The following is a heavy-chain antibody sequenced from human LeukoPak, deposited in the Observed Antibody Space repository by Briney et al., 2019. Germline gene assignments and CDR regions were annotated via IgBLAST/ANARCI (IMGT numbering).Heavy chain of an antibody. CDR1: GFTFSSYD. J-gene: IGHJ6*02. D-gene: IGHD1-26*01. CDR2: IGTAGDT. CDR3: ARREGAGEYYGIDV. V-gene: IGHV3-13*01. Sequence: GGSLRLSCTASGFTFSSYDMHWARQATGKGLEWVSAIGTAGDTYYPRSVNGRFTISIENAKNSLYLQMSSVRAGDTAVYYCARREGAGEYYGIDVWGQGTTVTVSS.